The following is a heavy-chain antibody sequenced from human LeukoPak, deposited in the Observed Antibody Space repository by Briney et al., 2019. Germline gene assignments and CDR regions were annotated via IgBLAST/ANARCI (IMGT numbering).Heavy chain of an antibody. D-gene: IGHD6-19*01. CDR1: GFTFDDYG. J-gene: IGHJ4*02. CDR3: ARVWGTYSSGWYYFDY. V-gene: IGHV3-20*04. Sequence: GGSLRLSCVASGFTFDDYGMSWVRQAPGKGLEWVSGINWNGGSTGYADSVKGRFTISRDNAKNSLYLQMNSLRAEDTALYYCARVWGTYSSGWYYFDYWGQGTLVTVSS. CDR2: INWNGGST.